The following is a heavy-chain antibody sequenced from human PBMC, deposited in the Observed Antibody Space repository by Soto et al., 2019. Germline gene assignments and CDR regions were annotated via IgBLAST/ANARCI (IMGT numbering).Heavy chain of an antibody. CDR3: TRDISDYHSNWFDP. CDR2: IIPIFGTG. J-gene: IGHJ5*02. D-gene: IGHD4-17*01. CDR1: GGTFANFA. Sequence: QVQLVQSGAEVKKPGSSVKVSCKAFGGTFANFAINWVRQAPGQGLEWMGGIIPIFGTGHYAQKFQGRVTITADESTSTTYMELSSLRSEDTGLYYCTRDISDYHSNWFDPWGQGTLVTVSS. V-gene: IGHV1-69*01.